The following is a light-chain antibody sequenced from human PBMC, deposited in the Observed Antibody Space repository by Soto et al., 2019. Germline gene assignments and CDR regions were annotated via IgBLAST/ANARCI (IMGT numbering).Light chain of an antibody. CDR2: DAS. Sequence: EIVLTQSPGTLSLSPGERATVSCRASQSVSSSYLAWYQQKPGQAPRLLIYDASNRATGIPVRFSGSGSGTDYTLTITNLEPEDFAIYYCQQRSNWPWTFGQGTKVDIK. CDR1: QSVSSSY. CDR3: QQRSNWPWT. J-gene: IGKJ1*01. V-gene: IGKV3D-20*02.